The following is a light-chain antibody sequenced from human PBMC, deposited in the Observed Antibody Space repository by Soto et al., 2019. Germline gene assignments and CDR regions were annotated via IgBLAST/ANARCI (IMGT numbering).Light chain of an antibody. J-gene: IGKJ2*01. V-gene: IGKV4-1*01. CDR1: QSVIHTSNNKSY. CDR2: WES. CDR3: QQYYSTPRT. Sequence: DXVMTLSRDSLAVSLGERATINGNSSQSVIHTSNNKSYLACYQQKAGQPPELLLYWESARESGVPDRLSGSGSGTDFTLTISSLQAEDVAVYYCQQYYSTPRTFGQGTKVAIK.